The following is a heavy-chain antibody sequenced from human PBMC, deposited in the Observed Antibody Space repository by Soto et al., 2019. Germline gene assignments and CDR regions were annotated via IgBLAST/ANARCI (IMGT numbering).Heavy chain of an antibody. Sequence: QVQLVQSGAEVKKPGSSVKVSCKASGGTFSSYAISWVRQAPGQGLEWMGGISPIFGTANYAQKFQGRVMITEDESTSTAYMELSRLRSEDTAVYYCARGIGTVHYYYYGMDVWGQGTTVTVYS. V-gene: IGHV1-69*19. J-gene: IGHJ6*02. D-gene: IGHD2-15*01. CDR1: GGTFSSYA. CDR2: ISPIFGTA. CDR3: ARGIGTVHYYYYGMDV.